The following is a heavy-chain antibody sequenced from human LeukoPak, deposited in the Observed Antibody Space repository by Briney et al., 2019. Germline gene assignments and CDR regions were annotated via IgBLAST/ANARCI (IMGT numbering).Heavy chain of an antibody. Sequence: ASVKISCKVSGYTFTDYYMHWVRQAPGQGLEWMGWINPNSGGTNYAQKFQGRVTMTRDTSISTAYMELSRLRSDDTAVYYCAREGYSYGYAYWGQGTLVTVSS. CDR1: GYTFTDYY. V-gene: IGHV1-2*02. CDR3: AREGYSYGYAY. D-gene: IGHD5-18*01. CDR2: INPNSGGT. J-gene: IGHJ4*02.